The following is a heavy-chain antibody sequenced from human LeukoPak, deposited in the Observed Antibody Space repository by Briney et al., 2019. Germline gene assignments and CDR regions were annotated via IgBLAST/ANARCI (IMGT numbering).Heavy chain of an antibody. CDR3: ARHPGYYDSSGYYVSAFDI. Sequence: SETLSLTCTVSGASISSSSYYWGWIRQSPGKGLEWIGSIYYSGSTYFNPSLKSRVTMSVDTSKNHFSLKLTSVTAADTAVYYCARHPGYYDSSGYYVSAFDIWGQGTMVTVSS. CDR2: IYYSGST. V-gene: IGHV4-39*01. CDR1: GASISSSSYY. D-gene: IGHD3-22*01. J-gene: IGHJ3*02.